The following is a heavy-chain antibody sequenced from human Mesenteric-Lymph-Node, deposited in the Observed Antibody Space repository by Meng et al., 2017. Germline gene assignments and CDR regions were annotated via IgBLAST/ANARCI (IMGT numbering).Heavy chain of an antibody. CDR2: IYYSGST. V-gene: IGHV4-30-4*01. Sequence: VRLQESGPGLVKPSQTLSLPCTVSGGSISSGGYYWSWIRQPPGKGLEWIGCIYYSGSTYYNPSLKGRVTISVDTSKNQFSLNLSSVTAADTAVYYCARNVPGTSAYYDWGQGTLVTVSS. CDR3: ARNVPGTSAYYD. CDR1: GGSISSGGYY. D-gene: IGHD3-22*01. J-gene: IGHJ4*02.